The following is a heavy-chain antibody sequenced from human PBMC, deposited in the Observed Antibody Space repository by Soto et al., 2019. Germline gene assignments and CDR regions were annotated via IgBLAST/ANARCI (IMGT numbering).Heavy chain of an antibody. CDR1: GFTFRDYY. J-gene: IGHJ4*02. V-gene: IGHV3-11*01. CDR3: AKDGRDGYNFFDY. Sequence: EGSLRLSCAASGFTFRDYYMTWIRQAPGKGLEWLSYISSSGSTIYYADSVKGRFTISRDNSKNSLYLQMNSLRTEDTALYYCAKDGRDGYNFFDYWGQGTLVTVSS. D-gene: IGHD5-12*01. CDR2: ISSSGSTI.